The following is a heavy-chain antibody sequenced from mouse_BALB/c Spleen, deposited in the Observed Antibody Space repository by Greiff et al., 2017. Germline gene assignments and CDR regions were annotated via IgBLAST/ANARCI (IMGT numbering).Heavy chain of an antibody. Sequence: QVQLQQPGAELVKPGASVKLSCKASGYTFTSYWMHWVKQRPGQGLEWIGEINPSNGRTNYNEKFKSKATLTVDKSSSTAYMQLSSLTSEDSAVYYCARKGWDDYFDYWGQGTTLTVSS. CDR1: GYTFTSYW. CDR2: INPSNGRT. V-gene: IGHV1S81*02. D-gene: IGHD4-1*01. J-gene: IGHJ2*01. CDR3: ARKGWDDYFDY.